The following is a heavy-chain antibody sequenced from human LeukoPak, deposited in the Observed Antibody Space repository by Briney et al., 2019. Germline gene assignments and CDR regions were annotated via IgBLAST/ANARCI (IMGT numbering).Heavy chain of an antibody. V-gene: IGHV1-3*01. CDR2: INAGNGNT. CDR3: ARAIAVAGNRYFDL. D-gene: IGHD6-19*01. J-gene: IGHJ2*01. CDR1: GYTFTSYA. Sequence: GASVKVSCKASGYTFTSYAMHWVRQAPGQRLEWMGWINAGNGNTTYSQKFQGRVTITRDTSASTAYMELSSLRSEDTAVYYCARAIAVAGNRYFDLWGRGTLVTVSS.